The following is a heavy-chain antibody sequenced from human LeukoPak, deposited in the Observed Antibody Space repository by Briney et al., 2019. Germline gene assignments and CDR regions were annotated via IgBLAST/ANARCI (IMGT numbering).Heavy chain of an antibody. CDR2: INHSGST. V-gene: IGHV4-34*01. CDR1: GGSFSGYY. J-gene: IGHJ6*02. CDR3: ARFPPVSRPGDYYYYGMDV. Sequence: KPSETLSLTCAVYGGSFSGYYWSWIRQPPGKGLEWFGEINHSGSTNYNPSLKSRVTISVDTSKNQFSLKLSSVTAADTAVYYCARFPPVSRPGDYYYYGMDVWGQGTTVTVSS. D-gene: IGHD1-14*01.